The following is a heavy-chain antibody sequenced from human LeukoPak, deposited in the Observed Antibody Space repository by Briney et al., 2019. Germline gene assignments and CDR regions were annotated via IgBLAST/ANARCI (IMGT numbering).Heavy chain of an antibody. CDR3: ARGISDYYYDSSGYYFPFDY. Sequence: GGSLRLSCAASGFTFSSYWMHWVRQAPGKGLVWVSRINSDGSSTSYADSVKGRYTISRDNAKNTLYLQMNSLRAEDTAVYYCARGISDYYYDSSGYYFPFDYWGQGTLVTVSS. D-gene: IGHD3-22*01. J-gene: IGHJ4*02. CDR1: GFTFSSYW. V-gene: IGHV3-74*01. CDR2: INSDGSST.